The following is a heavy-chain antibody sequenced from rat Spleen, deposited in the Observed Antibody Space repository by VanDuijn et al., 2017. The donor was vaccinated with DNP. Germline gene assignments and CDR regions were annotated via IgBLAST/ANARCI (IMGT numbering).Heavy chain of an antibody. V-gene: IGHV5S10*01. CDR3: ATRGYGGSYFDY. Sequence: EVQLVESGGGLVQPGRSLKLSCAASGFFFSDYLMAWVRQAPKKGLEWVATILYDDSRAYYRDSVKGRFTVSRDNAKSTLFLQMDSLMSEDTAIYYCATRGYGGSYFDYWGQGVKVTVSS. D-gene: IGHD1-11*01. J-gene: IGHJ2*01. CDR1: GFFFSDYL. CDR2: ILYDDSRA.